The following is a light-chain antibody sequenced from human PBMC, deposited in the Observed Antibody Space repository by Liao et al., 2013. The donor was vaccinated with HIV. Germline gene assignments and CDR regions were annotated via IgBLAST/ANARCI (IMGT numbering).Light chain of an antibody. CDR2: HDT. CDR1: SIGSKS. V-gene: IGLV3-21*04. CDR3: QVWDSSSDQYV. J-gene: IGLJ1*01. Sequence: SYVLTQPSSLSVAPGKTARMTCGGNSIGSKSVHWYQQKPGQAPVLVISHDTDRPSGIPARFSASNSGNTATLTISRVEAGDEADYYCQVWDSSSDQYVFGTGSKVTVL.